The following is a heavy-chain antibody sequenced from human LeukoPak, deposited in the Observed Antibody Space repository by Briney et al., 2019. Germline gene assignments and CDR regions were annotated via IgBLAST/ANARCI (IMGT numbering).Heavy chain of an antibody. Sequence: GGSLRLSCAASGYTFSSYWMSWVRQAPGKGLEWVANIKLEGSEKYYVDSVKGRFTISRDNAKNSLYLQMNSLRAEDTAVYYCARTPESRDGYNYWSYYYYYMDVWVKGTTVTVSS. J-gene: IGHJ6*03. V-gene: IGHV3-7*01. CDR1: GYTFSSYW. D-gene: IGHD5-24*01. CDR2: IKLEGSEK. CDR3: ARTPESRDGYNYWSYYYYYMDV.